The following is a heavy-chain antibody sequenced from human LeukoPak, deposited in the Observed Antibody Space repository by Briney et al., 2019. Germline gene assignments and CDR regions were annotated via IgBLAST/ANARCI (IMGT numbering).Heavy chain of an antibody. CDR1: GGTFSSYA. V-gene: IGHV1-69*05. CDR3: ARAPKYCSGGSCYAVYYFDY. Sequence: VASVKVSCKASGGTFSSYAISWVRQAPGQGLEWMGGSIPIFGTANYAQKFQGRVTITTDESTSTAYMELSSLRSEDTAVYYCARAPKYCSGGSCYAVYYFDYWGQGTLVTVSS. CDR2: SIPIFGTA. J-gene: IGHJ4*02. D-gene: IGHD2-15*01.